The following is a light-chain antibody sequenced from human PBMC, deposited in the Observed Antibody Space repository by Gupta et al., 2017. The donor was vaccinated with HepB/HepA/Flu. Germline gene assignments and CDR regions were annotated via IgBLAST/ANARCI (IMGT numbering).Light chain of an antibody. J-gene: IGKJ2*01. CDR3: QQDNNCPYT. Sequence: EIVITQSPATLSVSPGERATLSCRASQSLSGNLAWYQQRPGQAPRLVIFGASSRAPEIPARFSGSESATEFTLTISSLQSEDFAVYYCQQDNNCPYTFGQGTKLEIK. CDR1: QSLSGN. CDR2: GAS. V-gene: IGKV3-15*01.